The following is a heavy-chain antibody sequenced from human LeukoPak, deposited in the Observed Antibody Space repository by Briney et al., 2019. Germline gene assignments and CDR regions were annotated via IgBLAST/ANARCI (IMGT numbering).Heavy chain of an antibody. CDR1: GDSISSYY. Sequence: NASETLSLTCTVSGDSISSYYWNWVRQPPGKGLECIGYIYYSGSTNCTHSLKSRVTISIAPSKNQYSLKLRSVTAADTAVYYCAREVPIVRGLRWDYWGQGTLVTVSS. CDR2: IYYSGST. V-gene: IGHV4-59*01. D-gene: IGHD3-10*01. CDR3: AREVPIVRGLRWDY. J-gene: IGHJ4*02.